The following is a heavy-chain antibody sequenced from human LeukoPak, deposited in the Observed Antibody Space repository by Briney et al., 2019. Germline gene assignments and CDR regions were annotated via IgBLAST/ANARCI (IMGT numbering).Heavy chain of an antibody. V-gene: IGHV3-7*03. CDR2: INSDGSEG. D-gene: IGHD2-15*01. CDR3: AKGRCSGVGCDSFHS. J-gene: IGHJ4*02. Sequence: GGSLRLSCAVSGFTFSGFWMSWSRQAPGKGLEWVASINSDGSEGYYADSVKGRSAISRDDSKNTLYLQMNNLKVEVTAVYYCAKGRCSGVGCDSFHSWGQGALVTVSS. CDR1: GFTFSGFW.